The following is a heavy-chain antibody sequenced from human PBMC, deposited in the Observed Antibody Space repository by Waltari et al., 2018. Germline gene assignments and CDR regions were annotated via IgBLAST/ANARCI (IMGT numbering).Heavy chain of an antibody. CDR1: GGSFSGYY. J-gene: IGHJ6*02. D-gene: IGHD3-3*01. V-gene: IGHV4-34*01. CDR3: ARARAYYDFWSGYYTDYYGMDV. CDR2: INHSGST. Sequence: QVQLQQWGAGLLKPSETLSLTCAVYGGSFSGYYWSWIRQPPGKGLEWIGEINHSGSTNDNPSLKSRVTISVDTSKNQFSLKLSSVTAADTAVYYCARARAYYDFWSGYYTDYYGMDVWGQGTTVTVSS.